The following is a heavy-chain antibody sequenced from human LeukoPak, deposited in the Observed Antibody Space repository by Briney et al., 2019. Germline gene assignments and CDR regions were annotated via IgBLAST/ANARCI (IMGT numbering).Heavy chain of an antibody. CDR3: ARVGSVAGFYYFDY. D-gene: IGHD6-19*01. V-gene: IGHV4-59*01. J-gene: IGHJ4*02. CDR2: IYFSGST. CDR1: GDSIRSYY. Sequence: PLETLSLTCTVSGDSIRSYYWTWIRQPPGKGLEWIGYIYFSGSTNYNPSFESRVTISVDMSKNQFSLKLTSVTAADTAVYYCARVGSVAGFYYFDYWGQGTLVTVSS.